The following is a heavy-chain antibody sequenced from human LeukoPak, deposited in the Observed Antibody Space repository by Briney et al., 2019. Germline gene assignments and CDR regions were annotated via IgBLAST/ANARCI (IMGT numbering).Heavy chain of an antibody. CDR3: ARERGAGFDAFDI. Sequence: PGGSLRLSCAASGFTVSSNYMSWVRQAPGKGLEWVSVIYSGGSTYYADSVKGRFTISRDNSKNTLYLQMNSLRAEDTAVYYCARERGAGFDAFDIWGQGTMVTVSS. D-gene: IGHD3-16*01. V-gene: IGHV3-53*01. J-gene: IGHJ3*02. CDR2: IYSGGST. CDR1: GFTVSSNY.